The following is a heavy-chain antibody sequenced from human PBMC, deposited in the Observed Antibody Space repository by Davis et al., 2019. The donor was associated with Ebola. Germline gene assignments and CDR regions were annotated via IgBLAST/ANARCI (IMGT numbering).Heavy chain of an antibody. D-gene: IGHD3-10*01. CDR3: ARDSGWFGELLSYYFDY. J-gene: IGHJ4*02. V-gene: IGHV3-23*01. CDR2: LGLSADT. Sequence: GGSLRLSCAASGFVFSSYVMSWVRRAPGKGLEWVSTLGLSADTYYADSVKGRFTISRDNSKNTLHLQMNSLRAEDTAVYYCARDSGWFGELLSYYFDYWGQGTLVTVSS. CDR1: GFVFSSYV.